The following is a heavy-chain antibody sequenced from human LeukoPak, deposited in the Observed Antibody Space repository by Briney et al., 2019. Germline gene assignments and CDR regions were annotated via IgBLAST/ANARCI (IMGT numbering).Heavy chain of an antibody. CDR2: IIPILGIA. CDR1: GGTFSSYA. D-gene: IGHD1-7*01. CDR3: ARDTPYSWNYEIDY. Sequence: GSSVKVSCKASGGTFSSYAISWVRQAPGQGLEWMGRIIPILGIANYAQKFQGRVTITADKSTSTAYMELSSLRSEDTAVYYCARDTPYSWNYEIDYWGQGTLVTVSS. V-gene: IGHV1-69*04. J-gene: IGHJ4*02.